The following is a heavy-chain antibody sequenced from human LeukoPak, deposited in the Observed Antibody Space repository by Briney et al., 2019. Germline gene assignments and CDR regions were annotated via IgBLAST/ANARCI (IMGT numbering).Heavy chain of an antibody. D-gene: IGHD3-22*01. CDR2: ISYSGST. CDR3: ARALKGYYDSSGYYFFDY. CDR1: SGSISTSNYY. J-gene: IGHJ4*02. V-gene: IGHV4-39*07. Sequence: SETLSLTCTVSSGSISTSNYYWGWVRQPPGKALEWIGNISYSGSTYYSPSLKSRVTISLDTSKNQFSLKLSSVTAADTAVYYCARALKGYYDSSGYYFFDYWGQGTLVTVSS.